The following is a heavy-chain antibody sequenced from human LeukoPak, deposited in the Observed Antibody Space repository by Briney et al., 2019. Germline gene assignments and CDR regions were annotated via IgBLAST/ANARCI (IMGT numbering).Heavy chain of an antibody. CDR3: ARDLVSLGAFKAFDI. CDR1: GVTLSSFA. V-gene: IGHV3-23*01. Sequence: GGSLRLSCAASGVTLSSFAMSWARQAPGKGLEWVSGISSSGSGDNTYYADSVKGRFTISRDSSKNTLFLHMNTLRAEDTAIYYCARDLVSLGAFKAFDIWGQGTMVTVSS. D-gene: IGHD3-9*01. CDR2: ISSSGSGDNT. J-gene: IGHJ3*02.